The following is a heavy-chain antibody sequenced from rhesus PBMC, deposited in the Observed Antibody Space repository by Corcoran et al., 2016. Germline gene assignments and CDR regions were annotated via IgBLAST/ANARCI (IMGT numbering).Heavy chain of an antibody. CDR1: GFSLSTSGMG. Sequence: QVTLKESGHAVVKPTQTLTLTCTFSGFSLSTSGMGVGWIRQPPGKALEWLTRIYWDDNKYHITSLKSRLSISKDTSKNQVVLTMTNMDPVDTATYYCARGGSGLEASAGDYWGQGVLVTVSS. D-gene: IGHD2-39*01. V-gene: IGHV2S1*01. J-gene: IGHJ4*01. CDR2: IYWDDNK. CDR3: ARGGSGLEASAGDY.